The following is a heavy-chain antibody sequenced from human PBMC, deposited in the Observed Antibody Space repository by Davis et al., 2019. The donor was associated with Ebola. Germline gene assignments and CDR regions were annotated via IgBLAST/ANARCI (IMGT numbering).Heavy chain of an antibody. Sequence: GGSLRLSCAASGFTFSSYAMHWVRQAPGKGLEWVAVISYDGSNKYYADSVKGRFTISRDNSKNTLYLQMNSLRVEDTAVYYCASGGFDYWGQGTLVTVSS. CDR3: ASGGFDY. CDR2: ISYDGSNK. CDR1: GFTFSSYA. V-gene: IGHV3-30*04. J-gene: IGHJ4*02.